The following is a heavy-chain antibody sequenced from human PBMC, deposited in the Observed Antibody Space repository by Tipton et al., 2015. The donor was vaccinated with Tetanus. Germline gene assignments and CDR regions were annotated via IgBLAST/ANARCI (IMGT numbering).Heavy chain of an antibody. CDR2: IHHSGLA. CDR3: ARNVYTVTNDAFDI. J-gene: IGHJ3*02. CDR1: GGSISSDAHY. V-gene: IGHV4-30-4*01. Sequence: TLSLTYTVSGGSISSDAHYWSWIRQPPGKGLEWIAFIHHSGLAFSKPSLKSRVSISIDTSQNQFSLRLTSVTAADTAVYFCARNVYTVTNDAFDIWGHGTLVNVSS. D-gene: IGHD4-11*01.